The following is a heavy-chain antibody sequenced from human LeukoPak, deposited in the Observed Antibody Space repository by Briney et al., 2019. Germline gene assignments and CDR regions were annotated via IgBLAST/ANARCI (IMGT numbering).Heavy chain of an antibody. CDR2: ISWNSGSI. CDR3: AKGYCSSTSCYEFDY. CDR1: GFTFDDYA. J-gene: IGHJ4*02. Sequence: PGGSLRLSCAASGFTFDDYAMHWVRQAPGKGLERVSGISWNSGSIGYAASVKGRFTISRDNAKNSLYLQMNSLRAEDMALYYCAKGYCSSTSCYEFDYWGQGTLVTVSS. D-gene: IGHD2-2*01. V-gene: IGHV3-9*03.